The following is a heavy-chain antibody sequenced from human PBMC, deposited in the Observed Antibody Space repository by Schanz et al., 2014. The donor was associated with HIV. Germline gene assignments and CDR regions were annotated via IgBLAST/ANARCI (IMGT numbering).Heavy chain of an antibody. CDR2: ISYDGSNK. CDR3: ASGPLYYFDY. Sequence: HVQLVESGGGVVQPGRSLRLSCAASGFTFSDYAMHWVRQAPGKGLEWVAFISYDGSNKYYADSVKGRFTISRDNSKITLYLHMNSLRAEDTAVYYCASGPLYYFDYWGQGTLVTVSS. V-gene: IGHV3-30*03. CDR1: GFTFSDYA. J-gene: IGHJ4*02.